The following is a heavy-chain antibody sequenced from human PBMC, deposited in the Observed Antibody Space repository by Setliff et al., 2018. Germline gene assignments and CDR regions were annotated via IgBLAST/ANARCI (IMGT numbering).Heavy chain of an antibody. Sequence: PGGSLRLSCAASGLSFRDHFMDWVRQAPGKGLEWVANIKHDGSEKYYVDSVKGRFTISRDNAKNSLSLQMNSLRAGDTAVYYCASGKGVAAFDMWGQGTMVTVSS. J-gene: IGHJ3*02. CDR2: IKHDGSEK. CDR1: GLSFRDHF. V-gene: IGHV3-7*01. D-gene: IGHD3-10*01. CDR3: ASGKGVAAFDM.